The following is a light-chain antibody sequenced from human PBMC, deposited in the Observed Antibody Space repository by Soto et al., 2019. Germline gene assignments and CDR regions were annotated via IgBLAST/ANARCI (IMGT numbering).Light chain of an antibody. CDR2: EVS. CDR3: NSYAPINTLV. Sequence: SALTQPASVSGSPGQSITISCTGTGSDVGGYNSVSWFQQHPSKAPKLIIYEVSHRPSGVSIRFSGSKSGNTASLTISGLQAEDEADYYCNSYAPINTLVFGTCTNVTVL. J-gene: IGLJ1*01. V-gene: IGLV2-14*01. CDR1: GSDVGGYNS.